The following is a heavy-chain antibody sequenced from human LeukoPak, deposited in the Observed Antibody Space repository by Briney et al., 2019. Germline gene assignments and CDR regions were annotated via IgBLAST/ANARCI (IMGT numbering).Heavy chain of an antibody. Sequence: LETLSLTCAVYGGSFTDYYWSWIRQPPGKGLEWIGEINHRGSTNYNSSLKSRVTISVDRSKNQFSLKLNSVTAADTAVYFCARVPRTTSSIDYWGQGAPVTVSS. CDR3: ARVPRTTSSIDY. V-gene: IGHV4-34*01. CDR2: INHRGST. D-gene: IGHD6-6*01. CDR1: GGSFTDYY. J-gene: IGHJ4*02.